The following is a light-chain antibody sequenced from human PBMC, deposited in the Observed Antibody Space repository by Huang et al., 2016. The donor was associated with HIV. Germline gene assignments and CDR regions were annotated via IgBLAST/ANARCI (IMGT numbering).Light chain of an antibody. J-gene: IGKJ5*01. Sequence: DIVMTQTPLSLSVTPGQPASISCKSSQSLLHGDGKTYFYWYLQKAGQSPQLLIHEVSRRFSGVPDRFSGGGSRTDVTLKISRVEAEDVGVYYCMQGIHLPITFGQGTRLEIK. V-gene: IGKV2-29*02. CDR3: MQGIHLPIT. CDR1: QSLLHGDGKTY. CDR2: EVS.